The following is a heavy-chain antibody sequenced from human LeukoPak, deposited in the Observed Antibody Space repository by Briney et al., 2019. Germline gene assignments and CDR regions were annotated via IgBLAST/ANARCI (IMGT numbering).Heavy chain of an antibody. CDR1: GFTFSTYA. J-gene: IGHJ3*01. V-gene: IGHV3-64D*06. CDR2: INGNGVGT. CDR3: VKDTYSSSWSAFDV. Sequence: PGGSLRLSCSASGFTFSTYAMHWVRQAPGKGLEFVSAINGNGVGTFYADSVKGTFTVSRDNSKSTLYLQMSSLRAEDTALYYCVKDTYSSSWSAFDVWGQGTMVTVSS. D-gene: IGHD6-13*01.